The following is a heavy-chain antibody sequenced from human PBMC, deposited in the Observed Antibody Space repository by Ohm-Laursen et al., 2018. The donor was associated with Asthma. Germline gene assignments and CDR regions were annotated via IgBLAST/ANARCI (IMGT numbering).Heavy chain of an antibody. J-gene: IGHJ1*01. CDR1: GYTFSRYS. Sequence: LSLTCAASGYTFSRYSIHWVRQIPGKGLEWVASISTASSFIYYADSVRGRFTTSRDNARNSVYLQMNSLRAEDTALYYCVRIGAERELPGREYSLHHWGEGTLVTVSS. CDR3: VRIGAERELPGREYSLHH. CDR2: ISTASSFI. D-gene: IGHD1-26*01. V-gene: IGHV3-21*01.